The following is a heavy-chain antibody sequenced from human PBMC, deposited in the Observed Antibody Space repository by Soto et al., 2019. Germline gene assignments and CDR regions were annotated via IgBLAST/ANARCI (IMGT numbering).Heavy chain of an antibody. CDR3: AKGRRLRSPFGL. D-gene: IGHD4-17*01. CDR1: GESFSDNH. J-gene: IGHJ4*02. V-gene: IGHV4-34*01. Sequence: SETLSLTCAVYGESFSDNHWSWIRQPPGKGLEWIGEVSHSGYTVYNPSLKSRVTISLGTSNNQFSLKLISATAADTAVYFCAKGRRLRSPFGLWGQGTMVTVSS. CDR2: VSHSGYT.